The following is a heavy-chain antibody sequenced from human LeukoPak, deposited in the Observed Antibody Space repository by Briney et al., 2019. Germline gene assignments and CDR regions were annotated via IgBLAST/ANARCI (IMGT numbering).Heavy chain of an antibody. CDR2: INPNSGGT. CDR1: GYTFTGYY. J-gene: IGHJ4*02. CDR3: ATGEYCSGGSCYSGMDY. V-gene: IGHV1-2*02. Sequence: PRASVKVSCKASGYTFTGYYMHWVRQAPGQGLEWMGWINPNSGGTNYAQKFQGRVTMTRDTSISTAYMELSRLRSDDTAVYYCATGEYCSGGSCYSGMDYWGQGTLVTVSS. D-gene: IGHD2-15*01.